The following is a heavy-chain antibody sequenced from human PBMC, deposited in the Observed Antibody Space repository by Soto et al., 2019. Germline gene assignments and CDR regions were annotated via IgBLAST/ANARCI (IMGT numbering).Heavy chain of an antibody. CDR2: IKSKALGGTT. CDR3: TTDSYSTMIEVRFDY. Sequence: GGSLRLSCAGSGFAFSNAGINWVRHVPGKGLEWVGRIKSKALGGTTDFAAPVRGRFAITRDDSRNVEYMQMNSLYTEDTAVYYCTTDSYSTMIEVRFDYWGQGTLVTVSS. V-gene: IGHV3-15*07. D-gene: IGHD3-22*01. J-gene: IGHJ4*02. CDR1: GFAFSNAG.